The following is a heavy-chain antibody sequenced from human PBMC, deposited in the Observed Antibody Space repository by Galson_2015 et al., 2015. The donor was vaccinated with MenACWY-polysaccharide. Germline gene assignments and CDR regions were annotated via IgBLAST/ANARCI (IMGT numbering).Heavy chain of an antibody. J-gene: IGHJ6*03. CDR1: GGTFSSYA. V-gene: IGHV1-69*13. Sequence: SVKVSCKASGGTFSSYAISWVRQAPGQGLEWMGGIIPIFGTANYAQKFQGRVTITADESTSTAYMELSSLRSEDTAVYYCARVPYYYYYMDVWGKGTTVAASS. CDR2: IIPIFGTA. CDR3: ARVPYYYYYMDV.